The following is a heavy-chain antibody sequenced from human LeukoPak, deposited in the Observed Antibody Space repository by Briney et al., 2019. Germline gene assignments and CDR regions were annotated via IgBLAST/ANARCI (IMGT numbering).Heavy chain of an antibody. D-gene: IGHD3-3*01. Sequence: PSETLSLTCAVYGGSFSGYYWSWIRQPPGKGLEWIGEINHSGSTNYNPSLKSRVTISVDTSKNQFSLKLSSVTAADTAVYYCARGHYDFWSGYHADFDYWGQGTLVTVSS. V-gene: IGHV4-34*01. J-gene: IGHJ4*02. CDR1: GGSFSGYY. CDR2: INHSGST. CDR3: ARGHYDFWSGYHADFDY.